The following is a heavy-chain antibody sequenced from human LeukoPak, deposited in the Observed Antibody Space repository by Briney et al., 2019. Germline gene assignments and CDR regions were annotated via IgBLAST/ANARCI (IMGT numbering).Heavy chain of an antibody. D-gene: IGHD1-7*01. CDR3: ARESWHYGTDAFDV. V-gene: IGHV1-18*01. J-gene: IGHJ3*01. Sequence: ASVKVSCKASGYTFTSYGISWVRQAPGQGLEWMGWISAYNGNTKYSQKFQGRVTITRDTSASTAYMELSSLRSEDTAVFYCARESWHYGTDAFDVWGQGTMVTVSS. CDR2: ISAYNGNT. CDR1: GYTFTSYG.